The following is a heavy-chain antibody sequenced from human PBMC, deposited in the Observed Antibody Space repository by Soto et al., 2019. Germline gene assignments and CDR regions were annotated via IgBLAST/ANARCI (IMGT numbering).Heavy chain of an antibody. D-gene: IGHD5-18*01. Sequence: EVQLVESGGGLVEPGKSLRLSCVVSGFTYEDFAMHWVRQAPGKGLEWVSGISWNSASTGYADSVTGRFTISRDNAKNSLYLQMRNLKGDDTAMYYCVKDFRRYTNGLDVWGPGTSVTVSS. CDR1: GFTYEDFA. CDR2: ISWNSAST. CDR3: VKDFRRYTNGLDV. J-gene: IGHJ6*02. V-gene: IGHV3-9*01.